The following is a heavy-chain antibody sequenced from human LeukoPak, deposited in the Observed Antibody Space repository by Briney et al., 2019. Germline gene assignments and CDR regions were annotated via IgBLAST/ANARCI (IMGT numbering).Heavy chain of an antibody. CDR1: GYGFTGYY. J-gene: IGHJ4*02. D-gene: IGHD6-13*01. Sequence: GASVKVSCKASGYGFTGYYMHWVRQAPGQGLEWMGWINPDSGGTNYAQKYQGRVTMTRDTSISTAYMDLSRLRSDDTAVYYCARATSSWYSYYFDYWGQGTLVTVSS. V-gene: IGHV1-2*02. CDR3: ARATSSWYSYYFDY. CDR2: INPDSGGT.